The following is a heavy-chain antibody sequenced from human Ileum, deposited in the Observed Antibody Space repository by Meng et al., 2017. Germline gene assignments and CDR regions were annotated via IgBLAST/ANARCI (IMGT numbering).Heavy chain of an antibody. CDR3: ARDSGVVTPILDY. V-gene: IGHV3-33*01. Sequence: GESLKISCEATGYRFSGYGMHWVRRAPGKGLEWVAVIWYDGSRRYYGDSVKGRFTISRDDSRDTLYLQMNSLRAEDTAVYYCARDSGVVTPILDYWGQGKLVTGAS. J-gene: IGHJ4*02. CDR2: IWYDGSRR. D-gene: IGHD2-21*02. CDR1: GYRFSGYG.